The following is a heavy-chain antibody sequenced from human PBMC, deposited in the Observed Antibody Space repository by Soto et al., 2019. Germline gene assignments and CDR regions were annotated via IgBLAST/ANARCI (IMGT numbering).Heavy chain of an antibody. Sequence: GGSLRLSCAASGFTFSSYAMSWVRQAPGKGLEWVSAISGSGGRTYYADSVKGRFTISRDNSKNTLYLQMNSLRAEDTAVYYCAKDPKYTVTTCWFDPWGQGTLVTVSS. V-gene: IGHV3-23*01. J-gene: IGHJ5*02. CDR3: AKDPKYTVTTCWFDP. D-gene: IGHD4-17*01. CDR2: ISGSGGRT. CDR1: GFTFSSYA.